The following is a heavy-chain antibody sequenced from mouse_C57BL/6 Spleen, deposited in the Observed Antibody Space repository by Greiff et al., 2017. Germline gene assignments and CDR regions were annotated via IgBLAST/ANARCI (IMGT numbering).Heavy chain of an antibody. CDR1: GYAFSSSW. Sequence: VQLQQSGPELVKPGASVKISCKASGYAFSSSWMNWVKQRPGKGLEWIGRIYPGAGDPNYNGKFKGKATLTADKSSSTADMQLSSLTSEDAAVYFYARDKYDVGMDYGGPGASVTVSS. J-gene: IGHJ4*01. D-gene: IGHD2-14*01. CDR2: IYPGAGDP. V-gene: IGHV1-82*01. CDR3: ARDKYDVGMDY.